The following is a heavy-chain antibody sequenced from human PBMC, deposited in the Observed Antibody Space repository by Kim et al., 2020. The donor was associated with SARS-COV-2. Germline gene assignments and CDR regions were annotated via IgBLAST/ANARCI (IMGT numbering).Heavy chain of an antibody. D-gene: IGHD6-13*01. CDR3: AKRDGFNAPGSDFDC. Sequence: ADSVKGRFTISRDNSKNTLYLRMNSLRADNTAVYYCAKRDGFNAPGSDFDCWGQGTLVTVSS. J-gene: IGHJ4*02. V-gene: IGHV3-23*01.